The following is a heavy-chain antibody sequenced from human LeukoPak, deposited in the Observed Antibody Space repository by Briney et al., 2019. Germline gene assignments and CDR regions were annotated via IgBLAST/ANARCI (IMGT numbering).Heavy chain of an antibody. D-gene: IGHD3-3*01. CDR1: GDRVSDSSYY. Sequence: PSETLSLTCSVSGDRVSDSSYYWAWIRQPPGKGPEWIASVFYTGSTYHSPSLKSRVTISVDTSKNQFSLKLSSVTAADTAVYYCARDGQALRFLEWLKKDDAFDIWGQGTMVTVSS. CDR3: ARDGQALRFLEWLKKDDAFDI. V-gene: IGHV4-39*07. J-gene: IGHJ3*02. CDR2: VFYTGST.